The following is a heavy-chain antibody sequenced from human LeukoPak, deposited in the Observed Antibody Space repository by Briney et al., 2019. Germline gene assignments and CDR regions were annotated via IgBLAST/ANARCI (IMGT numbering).Heavy chain of an antibody. CDR3: ARRTRSQDFDY. CDR2: ITNIDSTK. J-gene: IGHJ4*02. V-gene: IGHV3-11*04. Sequence: GGSLRLSCAASGFIFSDYYMTWIRQAPGKGLEWVSYITNIDSTKKYADSVNGRFTISRDNAKNSLFLQMNSLRAEDTAVYYCARRTRSQDFDYWGQGTLVTVSS. D-gene: IGHD2-15*01. CDR1: GFIFSDYY.